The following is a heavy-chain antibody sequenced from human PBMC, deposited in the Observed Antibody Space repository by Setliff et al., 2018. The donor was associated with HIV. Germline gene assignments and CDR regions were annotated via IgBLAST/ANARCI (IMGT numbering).Heavy chain of an antibody. Sequence: ASVKVSCKASGGTFSNSAINWVRQAPGQGLEWMGGIIVTVDIANYAQKFQGRVTITADKLTNTVYMDLSGLRPDDTAVYYCARQEVARQYFNNGMDVWGQGTTVTVS. J-gene: IGHJ6*02. CDR3: ARQEVARQYFNNGMDV. V-gene: IGHV1-69*10. CDR1: GGTFSNSA. D-gene: IGHD5-12*01. CDR2: IIVTVDIA.